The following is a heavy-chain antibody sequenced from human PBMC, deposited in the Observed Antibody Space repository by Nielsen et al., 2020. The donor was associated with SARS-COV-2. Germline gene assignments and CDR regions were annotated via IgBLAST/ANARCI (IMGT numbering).Heavy chain of an antibody. J-gene: IGHJ4*02. V-gene: IGHV3-30*03. CDR3: ARDGGGYADY. Sequence: GESLKISCAASGFTFSNFWMSWVRQAPGKGLEWVAVISYDGSNKYYADSVKGRFTISRDNSKNTLYLQMNSLRAEDTAVYYCARDGGGYADYWGQGTLVTVSS. D-gene: IGHD5-12*01. CDR1: GFTFSNFW. CDR2: ISYDGSNK.